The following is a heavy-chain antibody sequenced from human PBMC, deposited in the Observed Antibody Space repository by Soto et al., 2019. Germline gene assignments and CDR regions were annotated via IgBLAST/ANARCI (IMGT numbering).Heavy chain of an antibody. J-gene: IGHJ4*02. CDR3: DRDLLNGVFDC. CDR2: IFYSGST. V-gene: IGHV4-31*03. Sequence: QVQLQESGPGLVKPSQTLSLTCTVSGGSISSGGYYWSWIRQHPGKGLEWIVYIFYSGSTSNNPALKRRVNISLDTSKHQFALKLSSVTAADKAVYHCDRDLLNGVFDCWRQGNQVTVSS. D-gene: IGHD7-27*01. CDR1: GGSISSGGYY.